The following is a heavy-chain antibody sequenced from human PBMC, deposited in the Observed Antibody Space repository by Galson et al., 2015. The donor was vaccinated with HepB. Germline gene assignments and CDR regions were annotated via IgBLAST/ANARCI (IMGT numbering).Heavy chain of an antibody. D-gene: IGHD3-10*01. V-gene: IGHV3-30*04. CDR1: GLTFSSYA. Sequence: SLRLSCAASGLTFSSYAMYWVRQAPGKGLEWVAVISYDGSNKYYADSVKGRFTISRDNSKNTLYLQMNSLRAEDTAVYYCARGETYYYGSGSYYPSFFDYWGQGTLVTVSS. CDR2: ISYDGSNK. CDR3: ARGETYYYGSGSYYPSFFDY. J-gene: IGHJ4*02.